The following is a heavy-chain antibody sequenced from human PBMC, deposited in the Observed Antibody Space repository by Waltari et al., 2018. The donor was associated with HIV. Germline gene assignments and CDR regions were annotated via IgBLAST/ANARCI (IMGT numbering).Heavy chain of an antibody. CDR1: GFTFSDAW. CDR2: IKSTTDGGTS. CDR3: TTEDYGDFL. Sequence: EGQLVESGGGLVKPGGSLRLSCAASGFTFSDAWMSWVRQAPGKGLEWVGRIKSTTDGGTSDYAAPVKDRFTILRDDAKNTLFLQMNRLKTEDTAFYYCTTEDYGDFLWCQGTLVTVSS. D-gene: IGHD4-17*01. J-gene: IGHJ4*02. V-gene: IGHV3-15*01.